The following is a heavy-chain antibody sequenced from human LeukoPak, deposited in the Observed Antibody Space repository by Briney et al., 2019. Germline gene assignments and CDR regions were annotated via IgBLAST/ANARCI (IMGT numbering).Heavy chain of an antibody. J-gene: IGHJ4*02. CDR3: GRENQFFDWSFDF. CDR1: RYTFNPHG. Sequence: ASVKPSCKASRYTFNPHGICWVRQAPGQRLEYMGWINPVNGNTNYTEKLQGRVTMTIDRVTSTAYMELRSLKSDDTAVYFCGRENQFFDWSFDFWGQGTVVTVSS. D-gene: IGHD3-9*01. V-gene: IGHV1-18*01. CDR2: INPVNGNT.